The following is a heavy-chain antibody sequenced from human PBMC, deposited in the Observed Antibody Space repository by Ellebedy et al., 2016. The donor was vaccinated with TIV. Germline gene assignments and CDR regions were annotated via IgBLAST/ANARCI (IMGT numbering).Heavy chain of an antibody. CDR3: ARDHQWLVIAFALDY. D-gene: IGHD6-19*01. Sequence: ASVKVSCKASGYTFTSYYMHWVRQAPGQGLEWMGGFDPEDGETIYAQKFQGRVTMTEDTSTDTAYMELSSLRAEDTAVYYCARDHQWLVIAFALDYWGQGTLVTVSS. V-gene: IGHV1-24*01. J-gene: IGHJ4*02. CDR1: GYTFTSYY. CDR2: FDPEDGET.